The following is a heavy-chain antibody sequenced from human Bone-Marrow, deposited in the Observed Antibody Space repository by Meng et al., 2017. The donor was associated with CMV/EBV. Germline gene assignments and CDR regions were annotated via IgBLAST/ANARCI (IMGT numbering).Heavy chain of an antibody. J-gene: IGHJ5*02. V-gene: IGHV4-39*01. CDR3: ARGLWARFDP. CDR2: IYYSGST. Sequence: GSLRLSCTVSGGSISSSSYYWGWIRQPPGKGLEWIGSIYYSGSTYYNPSLKSRVTISVDTSKNQFSLKLSSVTAADTAVYYCARGLWARFDPWGQGTLVTVSS. CDR1: GGSISSSSYY. D-gene: IGHD2-21*01.